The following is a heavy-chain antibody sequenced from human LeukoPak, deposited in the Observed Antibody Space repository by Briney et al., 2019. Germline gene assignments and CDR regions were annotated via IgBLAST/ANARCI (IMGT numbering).Heavy chain of an antibody. V-gene: IGHV1-8*01. CDR1: GYTFTSYD. J-gene: IGHJ5*02. Sequence: GASVKVSCKASGYTFTSYDINWVRQATGQGLEWMGWMNPNSGNTGYAQKFQGRVTMTRNTSISTAYMELSSLRSEDTAVYYCARVRSGGYCSSTSCYRWFGPWGQGTLVTVSS. D-gene: IGHD2-2*03. CDR2: MNPNSGNT. CDR3: ARVRSGGYCSSTSCYRWFGP.